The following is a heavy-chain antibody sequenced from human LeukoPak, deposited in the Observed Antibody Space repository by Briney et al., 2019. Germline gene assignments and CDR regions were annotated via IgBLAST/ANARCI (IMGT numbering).Heavy chain of an antibody. D-gene: IGHD4-17*01. CDR1: GGTFSSYA. V-gene: IGHV1-69*13. CDR3: ARAPTVTTWHAPNYYYMDV. J-gene: IGHJ6*03. Sequence: ASVKVSCKASGGTFSSYAISWVRQAPGQGLEWMGGIIPIFGTANYAQKFQGRVTITADESTSTAYMELSSLRSEDTAVYYCARAPTVTTWHAPNYYYMDVWGKGTTVTVSS. CDR2: IIPIFGTA.